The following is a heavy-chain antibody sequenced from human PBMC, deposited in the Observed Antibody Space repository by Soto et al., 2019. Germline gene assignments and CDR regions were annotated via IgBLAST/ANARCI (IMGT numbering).Heavy chain of an antibody. J-gene: IGHJ5*02. D-gene: IGHD4-17*01. CDR3: AKDPDYGDSA. Sequence: QVQLMESGGGVVQPGRSLRLSCAASGFTFSSYAMSWVRQAPGKGLEWVAGISDDGSNKYYADSVKGRFTISRDNSKNTLYLQMNSLRAEDTAVYYCAKDPDYGDSAWGQGTLVTVSS. CDR1: GFTFSSYA. CDR2: ISDDGSNK. V-gene: IGHV3-30*18.